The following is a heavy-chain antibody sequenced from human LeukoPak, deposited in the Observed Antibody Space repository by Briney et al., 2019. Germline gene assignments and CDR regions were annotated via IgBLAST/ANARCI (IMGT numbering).Heavy chain of an antibody. CDR3: AELGITMIGGV. V-gene: IGHV3-21*01. CDR1: GFTFDDYT. J-gene: IGHJ6*04. Sequence: GGSLRLSCAASGFTFDDYTMHWVRQAPGKGLEWVSSISSSSSYIYYADSVKGRFTISRDNSKNTLYLQMNSLRAEDTAVYYCAELGITMIGGVWGKGTTVTISS. CDR2: ISSSSSYI. D-gene: IGHD3-10*02.